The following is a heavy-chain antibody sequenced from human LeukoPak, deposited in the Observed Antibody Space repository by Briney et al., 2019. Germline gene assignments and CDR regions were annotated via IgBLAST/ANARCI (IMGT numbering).Heavy chain of an antibody. J-gene: IGHJ4*02. CDR3: ARGGKYYDILTGPRGLYYFDY. CDR1: GGSFSGYY. Sequence: SETLSLTCAVYGGSFSGYYLSWIRQPPGKGLEWIGEINHSGSTNYNPSLKSRVTISVDTSKNQFSLKLSSVTAADTAVYYCARGGKYYDILTGPRGLYYFDYWGQGTLVTVSS. D-gene: IGHD3-9*01. CDR2: INHSGST. V-gene: IGHV4-34*01.